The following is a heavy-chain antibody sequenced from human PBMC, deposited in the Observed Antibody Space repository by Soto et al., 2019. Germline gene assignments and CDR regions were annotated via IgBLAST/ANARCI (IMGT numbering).Heavy chain of an antibody. Sequence: EVQLLESGGGLVQPGGSLRLSCAASAFTFSTYAMSWVRQAPGKGLEWVSGISDGGDLIYYADSVKGRFSMSRDNSENMLYLQMTNLRAEDTAIYFCAKRQGTGLAAKNFDFWGQGTLVTVSS. CDR2: ISDGGDLI. CDR1: AFTFSTYA. D-gene: IGHD2-15*01. CDR3: AKRQGTGLAAKNFDF. J-gene: IGHJ4*02. V-gene: IGHV3-23*01.